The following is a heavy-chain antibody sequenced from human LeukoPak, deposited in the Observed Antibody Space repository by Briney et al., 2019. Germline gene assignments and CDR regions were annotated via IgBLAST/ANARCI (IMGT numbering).Heavy chain of an antibody. J-gene: IGHJ4*02. CDR1: GGSISSSSYY. V-gene: IGHV4-39*01. D-gene: IGHD4-11*01. CDR3: ARRGTVTTERFDY. CDR2: IYYSGST. Sequence: SETLSLTGTVSGGSISSSSYYWGWIRQPPGKGLEWIGSIYYSGSTYYNPSLKSRVTISVDTSKNQFSLKLSSVTAADTAVYYCARRGTVTTERFDYWGQGTLVTVSS.